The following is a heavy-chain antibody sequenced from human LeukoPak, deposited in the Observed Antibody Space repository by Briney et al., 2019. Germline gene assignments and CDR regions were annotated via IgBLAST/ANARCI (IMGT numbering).Heavy chain of an antibody. J-gene: IGHJ4*02. CDR1: GFTFSSYG. V-gene: IGHV3-33*01. D-gene: IGHD2-15*01. Sequence: GGSLRLSCAASGFTFSSYGMHWVRQAPGKGLEWVAVIWYDGSNKYYADSVKGRFTISRDNSKNTLYLQMNSLRAEDTAVYYCAGSREAAHTYYFDYWGQGTLVTVSS. CDR2: IWYDGSNK. CDR3: AGSREAAHTYYFDY.